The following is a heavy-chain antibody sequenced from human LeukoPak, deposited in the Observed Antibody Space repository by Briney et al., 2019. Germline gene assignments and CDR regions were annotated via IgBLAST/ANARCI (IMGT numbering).Heavy chain of an antibody. Sequence: GGSLRLSCAASGFTVSSNYMSWVRQAPGKGLEWVSVIYSGGSTYYADSVKGRFTISRDTSKNTLYLQLNSLRAEDTAVYYCARGGVDTAMLSGYYGMDVWGQGTTVTVSS. CDR2: IYSGGST. D-gene: IGHD5-18*01. CDR3: ARGGVDTAMLSGYYGMDV. J-gene: IGHJ6*02. CDR1: GFTVSSNY. V-gene: IGHV3-66*01.